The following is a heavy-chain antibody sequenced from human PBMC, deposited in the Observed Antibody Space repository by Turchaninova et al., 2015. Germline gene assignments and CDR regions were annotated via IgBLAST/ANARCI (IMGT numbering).Heavy chain of an antibody. V-gene: IGHV3-30*02. D-gene: IGHD7-27*01. Sequence: QVQLVESGGGGVQRGGHRTLSGAAAGFTLRSYGMLWVREGPGKGLEWLAFIRHDESNKYYTESVKGRFTISRDNSKNTLYLHMNSLRGEDTAVYYCAKSRGPGDNTGWGSIDYWGQGTLVTVSS. CDR3: AKSRGPGDNTGWGSIDY. CDR2: IRHDESNK. J-gene: IGHJ4*02. CDR1: GFTLRSYG.